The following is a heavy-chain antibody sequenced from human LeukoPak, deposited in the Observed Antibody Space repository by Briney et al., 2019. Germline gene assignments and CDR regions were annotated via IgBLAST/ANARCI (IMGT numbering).Heavy chain of an antibody. CDR2: ILYDGRNK. CDR3: AKADRRWATYYYDTSGYYYDY. V-gene: IGHV3-30*02. D-gene: IGHD3-22*01. CDR1: GFTFGSYG. Sequence: GGSLRLSCAASGFTFGSYGMNWVRQAPGKGLEWVAFILYDGRNKYYADSVKGRFTISRDNSKNALYLQMNGLRAEDSAVYFCAKADRRWATYYYDTSGYYYDYWGQGTLVTVSS. J-gene: IGHJ4*02.